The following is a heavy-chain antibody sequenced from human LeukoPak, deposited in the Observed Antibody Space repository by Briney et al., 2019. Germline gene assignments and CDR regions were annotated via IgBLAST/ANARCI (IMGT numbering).Heavy chain of an antibody. CDR1: GFSFNTYW. D-gene: IGHD3-9*01. CDR2: INEDGSAK. Sequence: GGSLRLSCAASGFSFNTYWTSWVRQVPGKGLEWVASINEDGSAKYYVGSVVGRFTISRDNAKNSLFLHMNSLRVEDTAVYYCARDSAGYYPWGQGTLVTVSS. CDR3: ARDSAGYYP. J-gene: IGHJ5*02. V-gene: IGHV3-7*01.